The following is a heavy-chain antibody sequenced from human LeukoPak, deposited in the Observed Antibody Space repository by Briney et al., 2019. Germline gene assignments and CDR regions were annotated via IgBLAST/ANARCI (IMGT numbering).Heavy chain of an antibody. V-gene: IGHV3-23*01. Sequence: SCKASGGTFSSYAMSWVRQAPGKGLEWVSAISGSGGSTYYADSVKGRFTISRDNSKNTLYLQMNSLRAEDTAVYYCAKAISSWYNFDYWGQGTLVTVSS. J-gene: IGHJ4*02. CDR3: AKAISSWYNFDY. CDR2: ISGSGGST. CDR1: GGTFSSYA. D-gene: IGHD6-13*01.